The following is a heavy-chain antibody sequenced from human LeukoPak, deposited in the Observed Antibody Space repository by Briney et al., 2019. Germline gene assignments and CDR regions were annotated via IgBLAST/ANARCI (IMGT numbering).Heavy chain of an antibody. Sequence: SVKVSCKASGGTFSSYAISWVRQAPGQGLEWMGGIIPIFGTANYAQKFQGRVTITADESTSTAYMELSGLRSEDTAVYYCARSYYYGSGSYYPPYYYYYMDVWGKGTTVTVSS. V-gene: IGHV1-69*13. J-gene: IGHJ6*03. CDR3: ARSYYYGSGSYYPPYYYYYMDV. D-gene: IGHD3-10*01. CDR2: IIPIFGTA. CDR1: GGTFSSYA.